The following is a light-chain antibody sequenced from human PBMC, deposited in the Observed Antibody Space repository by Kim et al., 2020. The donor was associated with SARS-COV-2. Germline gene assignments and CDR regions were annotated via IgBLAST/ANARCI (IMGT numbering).Light chain of an antibody. CDR2: YDS. V-gene: IGLV3-21*04. CDR3: QVWDSSSDHRVV. J-gene: IGLJ2*01. Sequence: PGKTARVSCGGNSIGSKSVHWCQQKSGQAPVLVMSYDSDRPSGIPERFSGSNSGNTATLTISRVEAGDEADYYCQVWDSSSDHRVVFGGGTQLTVL. CDR1: SIGSKS.